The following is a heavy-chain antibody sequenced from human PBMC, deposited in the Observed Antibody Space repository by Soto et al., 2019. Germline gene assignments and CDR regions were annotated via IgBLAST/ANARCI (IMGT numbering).Heavy chain of an antibody. J-gene: IGHJ4*02. Sequence: ASVKVSCKASGYTFTSYAMNWVRQAPGQGLEWMGWINTNTGNPTYAQGFTGRFVFPLDTSVSTAYLQIGSLKAEDTAVYYCAKAMPIGNTVANFDSWGQGTLVTVSS. CDR3: AKAMPIGNTVANFDS. D-gene: IGHD4-4*01. CDR1: GYTFTSYA. V-gene: IGHV7-4-1*01. CDR2: INTNTGNP.